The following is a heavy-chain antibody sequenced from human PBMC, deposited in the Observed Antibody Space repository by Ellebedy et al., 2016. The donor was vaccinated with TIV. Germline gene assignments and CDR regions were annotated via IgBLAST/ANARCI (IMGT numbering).Heavy chain of an antibody. Sequence: GGSLRLXXAASGFTFSSYAMSWVRQAPGKGLEWVSAISGSGGSTYYADSVKGRFTISRDNSKNTLYLQMNSLRAEDTAVYYCAREGGRQWLVTGFDYWGQGTLVTVSS. J-gene: IGHJ4*02. CDR3: AREGGRQWLVTGFDY. D-gene: IGHD6-19*01. CDR2: ISGSGGST. V-gene: IGHV3-23*01. CDR1: GFTFSSYA.